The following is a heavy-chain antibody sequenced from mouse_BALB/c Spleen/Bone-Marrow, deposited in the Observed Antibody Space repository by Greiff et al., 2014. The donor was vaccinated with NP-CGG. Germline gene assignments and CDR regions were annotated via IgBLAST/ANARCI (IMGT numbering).Heavy chain of an antibody. CDR3: ARDAMDY. V-gene: IGHV1S56*01. CDR1: GYTFTSYY. Sequence: QVQLQQSGPELVKPGASVRISCKASGYTFTSYYIHWVKQRPGQGLEWIGWIYPGNVNTKYNEKFKGKATLTADKSSSTAYVQLSSLASADYEVNFCARDAMDYWGQGTSFTASS. CDR2: IYPGNVNT. J-gene: IGHJ4*01.